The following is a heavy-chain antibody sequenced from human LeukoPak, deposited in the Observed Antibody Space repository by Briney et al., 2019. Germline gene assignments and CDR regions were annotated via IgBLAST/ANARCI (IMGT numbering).Heavy chain of an antibody. CDR1: GFTFSSYS. CDR3: ARDDYGDYVGLLIDY. D-gene: IGHD4-17*01. V-gene: IGHV3-48*02. J-gene: IGHJ4*02. Sequence: GGSLRLSCAASGFTFSSYSMNWVRQAPGEGLEWVSYISSSSSTIYYADSVKGRFTISRDNAKNSLYLQMNSLRDEDTAVYYCARDDYGDYVGLLIDYWGQGTLVTVSS. CDR2: ISSSSSTI.